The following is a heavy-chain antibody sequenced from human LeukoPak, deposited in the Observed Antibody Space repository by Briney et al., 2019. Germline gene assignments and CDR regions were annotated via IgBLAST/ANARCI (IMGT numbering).Heavy chain of an antibody. CDR1: GFTVSSNY. CDR3: AKDPPRYCSSTSCFFDY. D-gene: IGHD2-2*01. CDR2: IYSGGST. Sequence: GGSLRLSCAASGFTVSSNYMSWVRQAPGKGLEWVSVIYSGGSTYYADSVKGRFTISRDNSKNTLYLQMNSLRAEDTAVYYCAKDPPRYCSSTSCFFDYWGQGTLVTVSS. V-gene: IGHV3-66*01. J-gene: IGHJ4*02.